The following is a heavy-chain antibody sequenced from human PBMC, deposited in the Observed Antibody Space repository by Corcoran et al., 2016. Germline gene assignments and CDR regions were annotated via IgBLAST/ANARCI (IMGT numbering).Heavy chain of an antibody. D-gene: IGHD3-16*01. Sequence: EVQLVVSGGGLVKPGGSLRLSCAASGFPFSNAWMSWVRQAPGKGLAWVGRIKSKTDGGTTDYAAPVKGRLTISRDDSKNTLYLQMNSLKTEDTAVYYCTTAGFGPSPFDYWGQGTLVTVSS. CDR3: TTAGFGPSPFDY. CDR1: GFPFSNAW. CDR2: IKSKTDGGTT. J-gene: IGHJ4*02. V-gene: IGHV3-15*01.